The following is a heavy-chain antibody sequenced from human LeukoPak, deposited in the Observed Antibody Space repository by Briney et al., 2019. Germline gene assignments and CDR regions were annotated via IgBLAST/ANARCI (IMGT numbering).Heavy chain of an antibody. CDR2: IIPIFGTA. CDR1: GGTFSSYA. D-gene: IGHD3-22*01. CDR3: ARDPDYYDSSGYSRGYYYGMDV. Sequence: SVKVSCKASGGTFSSYAISWVRQAPGQGLEWVGGIIPIFGTANYAQKSQGRVTITADESTSTAYMELSSLRPEDTAVYYCARDPDYYDSSGYSRGYYYGMDVWGQGTTVTVSS. V-gene: IGHV1-69*13. J-gene: IGHJ6*02.